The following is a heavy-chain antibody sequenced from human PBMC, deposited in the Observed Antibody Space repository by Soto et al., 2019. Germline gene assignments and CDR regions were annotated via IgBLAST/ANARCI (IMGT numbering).Heavy chain of an antibody. J-gene: IGHJ6*02. CDR2: IYYSGST. CDR3: AREEYSYGSYGMDV. V-gene: IGHV4-31*03. Sequence: KSSETLSLTCTVSGGSISSGGYYWSCMRQHPGKGLEWIGYIYYSGSTYYNPSLKSRVTISVDTSKNQFSLKLSSVTAADTAVYYCAREEYSYGSYGMDVWGQGTTVTVSS. D-gene: IGHD5-18*01. CDR1: GGSISSGGYY.